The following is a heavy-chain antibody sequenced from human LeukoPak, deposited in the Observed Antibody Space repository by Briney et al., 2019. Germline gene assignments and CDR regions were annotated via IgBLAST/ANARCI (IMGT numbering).Heavy chain of an antibody. CDR1: GGSISSSSYY. D-gene: IGHD5-12*01. Sequence: PSETLSLTCTVSGGSISSSSYYWGWIRQPPGKGLEWIGSIYYSGSTYYNPSLKSRVTISVDTSKNQFSLKLSSVTAADTAVYYCARHWEGSGYDSRRLYFDYWGQGTLVTVSS. CDR2: IYYSGST. V-gene: IGHV4-39*01. CDR3: ARHWEGSGYDSRRLYFDY. J-gene: IGHJ4*02.